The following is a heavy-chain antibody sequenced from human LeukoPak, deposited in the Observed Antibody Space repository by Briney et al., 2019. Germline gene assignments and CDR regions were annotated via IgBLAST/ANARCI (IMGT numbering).Heavy chain of an antibody. CDR3: ARDTIAPGPYFFDN. Sequence: ASVKVSCKASGGTFSSYAISWVRQAPGQGLEWMGWINPNSGGTNYAQKFQSRVTMTRDTSISTAYMELRSLISDDTAVYYCARDTIAPGPYFFDNWGQGTLVTVSS. CDR1: GGTFSSYA. V-gene: IGHV1-2*02. D-gene: IGHD6-13*01. CDR2: INPNSGGT. J-gene: IGHJ4*02.